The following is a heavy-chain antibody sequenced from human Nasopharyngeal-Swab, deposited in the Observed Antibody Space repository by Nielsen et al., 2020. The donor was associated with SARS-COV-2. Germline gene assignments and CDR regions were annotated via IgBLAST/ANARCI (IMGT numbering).Heavy chain of an antibody. J-gene: IGHJ5*02. CDR2: VYPGNSEV. D-gene: IGHD5-24*01. Sequence: GESLKISCMASGYSFVNHWIGWVRQKPGKGLEWMGMVYPGNSEVAYSPSFQGQVTISADKSINTAYLHWGSLRTSDTATYFCARRAARDGYNYEVDPWGQGTLVTVSS. CDR3: ARRAARDGYNYEVDP. V-gene: IGHV5-51*01. CDR1: GYSFVNHW.